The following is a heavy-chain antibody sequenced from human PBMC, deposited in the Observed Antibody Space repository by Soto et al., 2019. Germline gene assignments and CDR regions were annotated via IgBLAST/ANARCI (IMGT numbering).Heavy chain of an antibody. CDR2: FYYSGNT. CDR3: ARMYNSGFDRPEGDYFFYGMDV. Sequence: SETLSLTCTVSGDSISDYYWSWMRQPAGKGLEWIGRFYYSGNTKSNPSLKSRVTMSADTSKNQFPLSLRSVTAADSAIYYCARMYNSGFDRPEGDYFFYGMDVWGKGTTVTVSS. D-gene: IGHD6-19*01. V-gene: IGHV4-4*07. J-gene: IGHJ6*04. CDR1: GDSISDYY.